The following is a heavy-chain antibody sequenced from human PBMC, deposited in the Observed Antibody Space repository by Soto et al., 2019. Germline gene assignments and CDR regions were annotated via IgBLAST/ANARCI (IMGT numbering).Heavy chain of an antibody. V-gene: IGHV3-7*01. Sequence: GGSLRLSCAASGFTFSSYAMHWVRQAPGKGLEWVANIKQDGSEKYYVDSVKGRFTISRDNAKNSLYLQMNSLRAEDTAVYYCARDSDDYSNYGLDYWGQGTLVTVSS. D-gene: IGHD4-4*01. J-gene: IGHJ4*02. CDR2: IKQDGSEK. CDR3: ARDSDDYSNYGLDY. CDR1: GFTFSSYA.